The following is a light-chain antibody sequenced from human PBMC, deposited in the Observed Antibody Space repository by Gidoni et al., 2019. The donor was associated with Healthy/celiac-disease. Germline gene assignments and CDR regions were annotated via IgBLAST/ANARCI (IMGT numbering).Light chain of an antibody. CDR1: QSVSSSY. J-gene: IGKJ1*01. Sequence: IVLTHSPGTLSLSPGERATLSCRASQSVSSSYLAWYQQKPGQAPRLLIYGASSRATGIPDRVSGSGSGTDFTLTISRLEPEDFAVYYCQQYGSSRTFGQGTKVEIK. CDR3: QQYGSSRT. CDR2: GAS. V-gene: IGKV3-20*01.